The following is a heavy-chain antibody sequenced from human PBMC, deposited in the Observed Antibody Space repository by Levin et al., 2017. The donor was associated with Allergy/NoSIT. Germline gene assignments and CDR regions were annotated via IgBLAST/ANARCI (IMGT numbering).Heavy chain of an antibody. J-gene: IGHJ4*02. CDR1: GFTFSSYA. D-gene: IGHD3-16*01. V-gene: IGHV3-30-3*01. Sequence: SCAASGFTFSSYAMHWVRQAPGKGLEWVAVISYDGSNKYYADSVKGRFTISRDNSKNTLYLQMNSLRAEDTAVYYCARDRVPPLLNYYFDYWGQGTLVTVSS. CDR3: ARDRVPPLLNYYFDY. CDR2: ISYDGSNK.